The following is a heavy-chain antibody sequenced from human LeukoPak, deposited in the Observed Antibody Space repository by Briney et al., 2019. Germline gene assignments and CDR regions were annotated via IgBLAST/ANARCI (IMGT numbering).Heavy chain of an antibody. CDR1: DFSFSSHW. D-gene: IGHD6-13*01. CDR2: IISDGSSI. Sequence: GGSLRLSCATSDFSFSSHWMHWVRQAPGKGLVWVSRIISDGSSISYADSVKGRFTISRDNSKNTLYLQMNSLRAEDTAIYYCAKVSWANYFDYWGQGTLVTVSS. CDR3: AKVSWANYFDY. J-gene: IGHJ4*02. V-gene: IGHV3-74*01.